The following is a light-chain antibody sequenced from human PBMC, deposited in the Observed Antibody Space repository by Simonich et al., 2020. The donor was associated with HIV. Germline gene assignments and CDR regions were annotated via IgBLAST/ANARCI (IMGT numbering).Light chain of an antibody. CDR2: GNS. CDR3: CSYAGSSTSRV. J-gene: IGLJ3*02. V-gene: IGLV1-40*01. Sequence: QSVLTQPPSVSGAPGQRVTISCSVSTSNIATGYDVHWYQLLPGTAPKLLIYGNSNRPSGVPDRFSGSKSGTSASLAITGLQAEDEADYYCCSYAGSSTSRVFGGGTKLTVL. CDR1: TSNIATGYD.